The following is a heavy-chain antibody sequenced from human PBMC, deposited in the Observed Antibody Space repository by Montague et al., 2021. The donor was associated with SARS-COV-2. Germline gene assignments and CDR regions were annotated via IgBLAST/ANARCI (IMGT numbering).Heavy chain of an antibody. J-gene: IGHJ4*02. CDR1: GGSISSNF. Sequence: SETLSLTCTVSGGSISSNFWSWIQQPPGKGLEWIGYIYYSGSTNYNPSLKSRVTISVGTSKKQFSLQLSSVTAADTAVYYCARTRGYDPLFDFWGQGTLVTVSS. D-gene: IGHD5-12*01. CDR2: IYYSGST. V-gene: IGHV4-59*01. CDR3: ARTRGYDPLFDF.